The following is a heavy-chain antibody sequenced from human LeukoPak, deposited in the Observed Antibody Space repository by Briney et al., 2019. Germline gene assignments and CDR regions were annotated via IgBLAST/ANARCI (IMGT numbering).Heavy chain of an antibody. CDR3: ARDRLLVRKPSPFDP. V-gene: IGHV1-2*06. J-gene: IGHJ5*02. Sequence: ASVEVSCKASGGTFSSYTISWVRQAPGQGLEWMGRINPNSGGTNYAQKFQGRVTMTRDTSISTAYMELSRLRSDDTAVYYCARDRLLVRKPSPFDPWGQGTLVTVSS. CDR2: INPNSGGT. D-gene: IGHD2-2*01. CDR1: GGTFSSYT.